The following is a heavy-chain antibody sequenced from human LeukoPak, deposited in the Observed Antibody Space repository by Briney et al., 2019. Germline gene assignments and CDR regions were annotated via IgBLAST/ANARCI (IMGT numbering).Heavy chain of an antibody. V-gene: IGHV1-18*01. D-gene: IGHD1-14*01. Sequence: ASVKVSCKASGYTFTSYGISWVRQAPGQGLEWMGWIRVHNGNTKYAQKAQGRVTMTTDTSTSTAYMELRSLRSDDTAVYYCARDPGNLSYDNWGQGTLVTVSS. CDR3: ARDPGNLSYDN. CDR1: GYTFTSYG. J-gene: IGHJ4*02. CDR2: IRVHNGNT.